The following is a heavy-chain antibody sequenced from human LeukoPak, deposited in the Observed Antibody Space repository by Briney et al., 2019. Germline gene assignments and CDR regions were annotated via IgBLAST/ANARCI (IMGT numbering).Heavy chain of an antibody. D-gene: IGHD3-22*01. CDR2: IKQDGSER. Sequence: GGSLRLSCEASGFTFRNYWMSWVRQAPGKGLEWVASIKQDGSERYFVDSVKGRFTISRDNAKNSLYLQMSSLRAEDMAVYFCARAQGHGSSGYGFDYWGQGTLVTVSS. CDR3: ARAQGHGSSGYGFDY. J-gene: IGHJ4*02. V-gene: IGHV3-7*01. CDR1: GFTFRNYW.